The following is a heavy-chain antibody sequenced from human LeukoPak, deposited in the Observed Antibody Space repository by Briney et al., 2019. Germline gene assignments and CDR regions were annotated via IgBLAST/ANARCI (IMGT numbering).Heavy chain of an antibody. J-gene: IGHJ5*02. CDR1: GGSISSGGYS. V-gene: IGHV4-30-2*01. CDR3: ARGRGLGNCSSTSCYRRGWFDP. Sequence: SETLSLTCAVSGGSISSGGYSWSWIRQPPGKGLEWIGYIYHSGSTYYNPSLKSRVTISVDTSKNQFSLKLSSVTAADTAVYYCARGRGLGNCSSTSCYRRGWFDPWGQGTLVTVSS. D-gene: IGHD2-2*02. CDR2: IYHSGST.